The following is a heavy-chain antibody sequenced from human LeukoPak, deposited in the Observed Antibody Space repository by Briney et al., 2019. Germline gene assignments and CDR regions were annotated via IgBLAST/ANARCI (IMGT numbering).Heavy chain of an antibody. D-gene: IGHD3-10*01. V-gene: IGHV3-64D*06. J-gene: IGHJ4*02. CDR3: VKDSSSGSYFDY. Sequence: GGSLRLSCSASGFTFSNYTMHWVRQAPGKGLEYVSAISSNGGSTYYADSVKGRFTISRDNSRNTLHLQMSSLRVEDTAVYYCVKDSSSGSYFDYWGQGTLVTVSS. CDR1: GFTFSNYT. CDR2: ISSNGGST.